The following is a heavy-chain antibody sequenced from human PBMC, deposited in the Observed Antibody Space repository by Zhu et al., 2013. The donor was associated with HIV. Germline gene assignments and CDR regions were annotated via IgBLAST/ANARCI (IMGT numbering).Heavy chain of an antibody. V-gene: IGHV1-18*01. CDR3: ASRGVYRTNAFDL. D-gene: IGHD2-2*01. Sequence: QVQLVQSASEVKRPGASVKISCKTSGYTFNSYSIAWVRQAPGQGLEWMGWISTYNDDKKFAQRFQGRVAMTTDTSTRTVYMEVRSLTFDDTAVYYCASRGVYRTNAFDLWGQGTMVTVSS. J-gene: IGHJ3*01. CDR2: ISTYNDDK. CDR1: GYTFNSYS.